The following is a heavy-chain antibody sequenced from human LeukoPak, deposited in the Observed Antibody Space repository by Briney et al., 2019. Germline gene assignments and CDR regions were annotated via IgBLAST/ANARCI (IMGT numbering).Heavy chain of an antibody. V-gene: IGHV1-18*01. Sequence: ASVKVSCKASGYTFTSYGISWVRQAPGQGFEWMGWISAYNGNTNYAQKLQGRVTMTTDTSTSTAYMELRSLRSDDTAVYYCARARDYYDSSGYYDYWGQGTLVTVSS. CDR3: ARARDYYDSSGYYDY. CDR1: GYTFTSYG. D-gene: IGHD3-22*01. J-gene: IGHJ4*02. CDR2: ISAYNGNT.